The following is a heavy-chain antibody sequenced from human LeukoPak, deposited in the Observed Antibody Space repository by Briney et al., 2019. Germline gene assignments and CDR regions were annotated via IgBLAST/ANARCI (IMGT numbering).Heavy chain of an antibody. D-gene: IGHD5-12*01. CDR3: ARAHSGYDFFDY. V-gene: IGHV1-69*13. CDR2: IIPIFGTA. Sequence: SVKVSCKASGGTFSRYAISWLRQAPGQGLEWMGGIIPIFGTANYAQKFQGRVTITADESTSTAYMEVSSLRSEDTAVYYCARAHSGYDFFDYWGQGILVTVSS. J-gene: IGHJ4*02. CDR1: GGTFSRYA.